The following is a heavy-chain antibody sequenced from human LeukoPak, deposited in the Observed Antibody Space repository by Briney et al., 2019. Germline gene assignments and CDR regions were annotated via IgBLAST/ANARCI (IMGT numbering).Heavy chain of an antibody. CDR2: IKQDGSEK. CDR3: ARDRPVRYHDSSGYYLRFDENWSDP. V-gene: IGHV3-7*01. J-gene: IGHJ5*02. CDR1: GFTFSSYW. Sequence: GGSLRLSCVASGFTFSSYWMSWVRQAPGKGLEWVANIKQDGSEKYYVDSVKGRFTISRDNAKNSLYLQMNSLRAEDTAVYYCARDRPVRYHDSSGYYLRFDENWSDPWGQGTLVTVSS. D-gene: IGHD3-22*01.